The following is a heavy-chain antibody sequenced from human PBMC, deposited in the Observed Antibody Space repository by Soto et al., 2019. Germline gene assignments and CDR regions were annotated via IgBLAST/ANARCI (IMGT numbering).Heavy chain of an antibody. CDR2: IYYSGST. Sequence: PSETLSLTCTVSGGSISSGDYYWSWIRQPPGKGLEWIGYIYYSGSTYYNPSLKSRVTISVDTSKNQFSLKPSSVTAADTAVYYCARGLELRAREYYFDYWGQGTMVTVYS. J-gene: IGHJ4*02. D-gene: IGHD1-7*01. V-gene: IGHV4-30-4*01. CDR3: ARGLELRAREYYFDY. CDR1: GGSISSGDYY.